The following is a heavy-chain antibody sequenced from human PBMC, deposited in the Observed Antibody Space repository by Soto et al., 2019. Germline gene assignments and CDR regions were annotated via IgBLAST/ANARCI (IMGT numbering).Heavy chain of an antibody. CDR3: ATTLPPIAS. CDR2: ISAYNGNT. CDR1: GYTFSSYG. J-gene: IGHJ4*02. Sequence: QVQLVQSGAEVKKPGASVKVSCKASGYTFSSYGISWVRQAPGQGLEWMGWISAYNGNTNYAQKLQGRVTMTTDTSTSTASMELRSLRSDDTALYYSATTLPPIASWGQGTLVTVSP. V-gene: IGHV1-18*01.